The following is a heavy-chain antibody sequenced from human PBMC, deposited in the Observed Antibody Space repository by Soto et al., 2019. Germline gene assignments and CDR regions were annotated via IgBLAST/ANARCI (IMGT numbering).Heavy chain of an antibody. D-gene: IGHD2-21*02. V-gene: IGHV1-46*01. J-gene: IGHJ3*02. CDR2: INPSGGST. Sequence: ASVKVSCKASGYTFTSYYMHWVRQAPGQGHEWMGIINPSGGSTSYAQKFQGRVTMTRDTSTSTVYMELSSLRSEDTAVYYCARDPQMAYCGGDCYSVVGDAFDIWGQGTMVTVSS. CDR3: ARDPQMAYCGGDCYSVVGDAFDI. CDR1: GYTFTSYY.